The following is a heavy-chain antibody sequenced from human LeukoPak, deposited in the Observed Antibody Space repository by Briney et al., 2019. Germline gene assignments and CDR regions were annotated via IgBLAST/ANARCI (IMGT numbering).Heavy chain of an antibody. D-gene: IGHD3-22*01. J-gene: IGHJ4*02. CDR2: ISGSGGST. V-gene: IGHV3-23*01. Sequence: PGGSLRLSCAASGFTFSTYAMSWVRQAPGKGLEWVSGISGSGGSTYYADSVKGRFTISRDNSKNSLYLQMNSLRAEDTALYYCAKAFNYYDSFFDYWGQGTLVTVSS. CDR3: AKAFNYYDSFFDY. CDR1: GFTFSTYA.